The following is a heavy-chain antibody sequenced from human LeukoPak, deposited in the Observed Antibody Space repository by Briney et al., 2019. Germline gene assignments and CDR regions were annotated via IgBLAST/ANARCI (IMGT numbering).Heavy chain of an antibody. J-gene: IGHJ4*02. CDR1: GGSISSYY. V-gene: IGHV4-59*01. D-gene: IGHD6-13*01. CDR2: IYYSGST. Sequence: PSETLSLTCTVSGGSISSYYWSWIRQPPGKGLEWIGYIYYSGSTNYNPSLKSRVTISVDTSKNQFSLKLSSVTAADTAVYYCAREGSRSYFDYWGQGTLVTVSS. CDR3: AREGSRSYFDY.